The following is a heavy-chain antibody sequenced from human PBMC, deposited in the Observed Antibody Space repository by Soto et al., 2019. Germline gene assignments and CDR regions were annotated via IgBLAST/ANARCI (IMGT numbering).Heavy chain of an antibody. CDR2: FIGGGGST. CDR3: AKVNWDSSSSRL. J-gene: IGHJ1*01. D-gene: IGHD6-6*01. Sequence: GGSLRLSCAASGFTFDRQDINWVRQAPGKGLEWVSAFIGGGGSTDYAESVKGRFTISRDNSRNTLYLQMNSLRAEDTAVYYCAKVNWDSSSSRLWGQGTLVTVSS. CDR1: GFTFDRQD. V-gene: IGHV3-23*01.